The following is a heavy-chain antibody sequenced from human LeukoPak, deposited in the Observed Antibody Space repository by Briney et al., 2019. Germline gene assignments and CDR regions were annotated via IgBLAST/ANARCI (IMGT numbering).Heavy chain of an antibody. D-gene: IGHD3-3*01. CDR3: ARDNSVKLLHDFWSGYYTPNYYFDY. Sequence: GGSLRLSCAASGFTFSSYWMSRVRQAPGKGLEWVANIKQDGSEKYYVDSVKGRFTISRDNAKNSLYLQMNSLRAEDTAVYYCARDNSVKLLHDFWSGYYTPNYYFDYWGQGTLVTVSS. CDR2: IKQDGSEK. J-gene: IGHJ4*02. V-gene: IGHV3-7*01. CDR1: GFTFSSYW.